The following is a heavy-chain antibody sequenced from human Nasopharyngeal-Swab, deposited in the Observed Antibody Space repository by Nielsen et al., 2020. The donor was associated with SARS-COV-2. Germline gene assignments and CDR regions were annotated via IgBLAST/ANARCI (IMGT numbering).Heavy chain of an antibody. CDR2: IYSGGST. J-gene: IGHJ4*02. D-gene: IGHD6-13*01. CDR1: GFTVSSNY. CDR3: ARDLIAAAAPGY. V-gene: IGHV3-53*01. Sequence: GESLKISCAASGFTVSSNYMSWVRQAPGKGLEWVSVIYSGGSTYYADSVEGRFTISRDNSKNTLYLQMNSLRAEDTAVYYCARDLIAAAAPGYWGQGTLVTVSS.